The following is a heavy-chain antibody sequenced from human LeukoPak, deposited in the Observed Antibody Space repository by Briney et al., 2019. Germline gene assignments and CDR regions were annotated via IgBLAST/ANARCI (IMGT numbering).Heavy chain of an antibody. CDR3: AEARPYYYCGMDV. CDR1: GFTFNTYS. J-gene: IGHJ6*04. V-gene: IGHV3-23*01. CDR2: ISGSGGST. Sequence: PGGSLRLSCTASGFTFNTYSMHCVRQAPGEGLEWVSAISGSGGSTYYAASVKGRFTISRDNSKNTLYLQMNSLRAEDTAVYYCAEARPYYYCGMDVWRKETTVTVSS.